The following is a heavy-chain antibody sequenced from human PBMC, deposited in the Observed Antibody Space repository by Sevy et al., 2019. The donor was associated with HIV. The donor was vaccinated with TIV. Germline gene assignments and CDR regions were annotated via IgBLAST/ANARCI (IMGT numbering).Heavy chain of an antibody. Sequence: GGSLRLSCVASGFTFSSNGIHWVHQAPGKELEWVALISHDGSNKYYADSVKGRFTISRDNSKNTLYLQMNSLRAEDTAVYYCAKDLSCVWGGRSLWDCWGQGTLVTVSS. CDR1: GFTFSSNG. CDR3: AKDLSCVWGGRSLWDC. V-gene: IGHV3-30*18. CDR2: ISHDGSNK. J-gene: IGHJ4*02. D-gene: IGHD2-8*01.